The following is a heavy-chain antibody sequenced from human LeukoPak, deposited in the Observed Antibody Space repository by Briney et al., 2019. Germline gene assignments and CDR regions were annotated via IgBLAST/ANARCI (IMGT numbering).Heavy chain of an antibody. CDR2: ISSSSSYI. D-gene: IGHD2-2*01. J-gene: IGHJ4*02. CDR3: AHGSMYQLDY. V-gene: IGHV3-21*04. CDR1: GFTFSSYS. Sequence: PGGSLRLSCAASGFTFSSYSMNWVRQAPGKGLEWVSSISSSSSYIYYADSVKGRFTISRDNSKNTLYLQMNSLRAEDTAVYYCAHGSMYQLDYWGQGTLVTVSS.